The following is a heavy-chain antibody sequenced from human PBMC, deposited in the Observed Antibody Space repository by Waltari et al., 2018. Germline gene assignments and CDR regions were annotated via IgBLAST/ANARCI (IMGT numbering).Heavy chain of an antibody. D-gene: IGHD2-15*01. CDR1: GGPATHSH. V-gene: IGHV4-59*08. CDR2: VHCLGST. J-gene: IGHJ4*02. CDR3: VRQVSTRYSFDF. Sequence: QVQLRDSRPGLVKPSKTLSLLCSVSGGPATHSHGSWIRQAPGKGLEWIEYVHCLGSTNYHPPLSSRVTIPMDTSRNQFSLRLRSVTAAGAAVYYCVRQVSTRYSFDFWGQGTLVTVSA.